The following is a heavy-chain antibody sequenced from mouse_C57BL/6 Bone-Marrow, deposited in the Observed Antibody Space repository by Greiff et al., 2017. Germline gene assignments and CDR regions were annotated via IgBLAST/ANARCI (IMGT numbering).Heavy chain of an antibody. J-gene: IGHJ2*01. V-gene: IGHV1-63*01. CDR1: GYTFTNYW. CDR3: ARLEPYYFDY. CDR2: IYPGGGYP. Sequence: QVQLQQSGAELVRPGTSVKMSCKASGYTFTNYWIGWAKQRPGHGLEWIGDIYPGGGYPNYTEKFTGKATLTADKSSSTAYMQFSSLTSEDSAIYDCARLEPYYFDYWGQGTTLTVSS.